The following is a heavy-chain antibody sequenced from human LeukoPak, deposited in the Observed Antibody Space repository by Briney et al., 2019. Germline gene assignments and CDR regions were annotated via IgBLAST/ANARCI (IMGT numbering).Heavy chain of an antibody. D-gene: IGHD3-3*01. Sequence: SETLSLTCTVSGGSISSYYWGWIRQPPGKGLERIGSIYYSGSTYYNPSLKSRVTISVDTSKNQFSLKLSSVTAADTAVYYCARVYYDFWSGYPYYFDYWGQGTLVTVSS. J-gene: IGHJ4*02. CDR3: ARVYYDFWSGYPYYFDY. CDR2: IYYSGST. CDR1: GGSISSYY. V-gene: IGHV4-39*07.